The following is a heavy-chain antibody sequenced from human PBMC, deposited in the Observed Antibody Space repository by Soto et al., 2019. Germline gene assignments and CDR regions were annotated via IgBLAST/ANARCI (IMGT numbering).Heavy chain of an antibody. V-gene: IGHV3-53*01. J-gene: IGHJ5*02. CDR3: ARDCSVGSCYPALGA. CDR2: IYSGGST. CDR1: GVTVSSSY. D-gene: IGHD2-15*01. Sequence: EVQVVESGGGLIQPGGSLRLSGAASGVTVSSSYMRWVRQAPGKGLEWVSFIYSGGSTYYADSVNGRFTISRENSKNTLYLQMNSMIAEDTALYYCARDCSVGSCYPALGAWGQRSLVTVSS.